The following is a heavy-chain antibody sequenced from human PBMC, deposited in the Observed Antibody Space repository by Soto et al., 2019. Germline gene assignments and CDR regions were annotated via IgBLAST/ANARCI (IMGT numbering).Heavy chain of an antibody. J-gene: IGHJ4*02. CDR1: GLTFSSYG. D-gene: IGHD3-22*01. CDR3: AKGKRIVASPQFFDY. Sequence: QVQLVESGGGVVQPGRSLRLSCAASGLTFSSYGMHWVRQAPGKGLEWVAAISYDGSHQKYGDSVKGRFTISRDNSKNTLYLQLNSLRAEDTAVYYCAKGKRIVASPQFFDYWGQGTLVTVSS. CDR2: ISYDGSHQ. V-gene: IGHV3-30*18.